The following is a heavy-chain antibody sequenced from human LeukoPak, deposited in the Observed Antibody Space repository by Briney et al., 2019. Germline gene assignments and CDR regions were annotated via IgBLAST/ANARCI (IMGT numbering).Heavy chain of an antibody. D-gene: IGHD3-10*01. CDR2: TYYRSKWYN. Sequence: SQTLSLACAISGDSVSSNSAAWNWIRQSPSRGLEWLGRTYYRSKWYNDYAVSVKSRITINPDTSKNQFSLQLNSVTPEDTAVYFCARELLWFGDLLYLDYWGQGTLVTVSS. V-gene: IGHV6-1*01. CDR1: GDSVSSNSAA. CDR3: ARELLWFGDLLYLDY. J-gene: IGHJ4*02.